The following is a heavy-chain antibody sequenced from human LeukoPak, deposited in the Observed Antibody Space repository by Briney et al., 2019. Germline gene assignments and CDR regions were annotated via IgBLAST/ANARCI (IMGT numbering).Heavy chain of an antibody. CDR1: GFTISSNY. CDR3: ARDLDYYDSSGYLDAFDI. Sequence: GGSLRLSCAASGFTISSNYMSWVRQAPGKGLEWVSVIYSGGSTYYADSVKGRFTISRDNSKNTLYLQMNSLRAEDTAVYYCARDLDYYDSSGYLDAFDIWGQGTMVTVSS. D-gene: IGHD3-22*01. V-gene: IGHV3-66*01. CDR2: IYSGGST. J-gene: IGHJ3*02.